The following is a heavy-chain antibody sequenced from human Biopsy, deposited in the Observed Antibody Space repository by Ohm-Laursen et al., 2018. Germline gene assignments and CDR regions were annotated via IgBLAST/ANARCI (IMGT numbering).Heavy chain of an antibody. CDR1: GYSFTSYW. CDR2: IFPGDSDT. Sequence: ESLKISCKGSGYSFTSYWIGWVRQMPGKGLEWMGIIFPGDSDTKYSPSFQGQVTVSADMSLSTAYLQRTSLKASDTALYYCARQDDSSGYYTFDYWGQGTLVTVSS. J-gene: IGHJ4*02. CDR3: ARQDDSSGYYTFDY. V-gene: IGHV5-51*01. D-gene: IGHD3-22*01.